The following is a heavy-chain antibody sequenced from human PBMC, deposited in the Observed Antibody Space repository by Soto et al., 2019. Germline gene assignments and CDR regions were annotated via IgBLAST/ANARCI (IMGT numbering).Heavy chain of an antibody. J-gene: IGHJ5*02. CDR3: ATTGTSFPLLNWFDP. CDR2: FDPEDGET. V-gene: IGHV1-24*01. CDR1: GYTLTELS. D-gene: IGHD1-7*01. Sequence: ASVKVSCKVSGYTLTELSMHWVRQAPGKGLEWMGGFDPEDGETIYAQKFQGRVTMTEDTSTDTAYMELSSLRSEDTAVYYCATTGTSFPLLNWFDPWGQGTLVTVSS.